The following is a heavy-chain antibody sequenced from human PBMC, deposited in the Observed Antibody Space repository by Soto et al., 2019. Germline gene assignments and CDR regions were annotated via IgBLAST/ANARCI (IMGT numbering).Heavy chain of an antibody. V-gene: IGHV5-10-1*01. CDR1: GYSFTSYW. J-gene: IGHJ5*02. CDR3: ARWDSNNNWFDP. Sequence: ESLKISCKGSGYSFTSYWISWVRQMPGKGLEWMGRIDPSDSYTNYSPSFQGHVTISADKSISTAYLQWSSLKALDTAMYYCARWDSNNNWFDPWGQGTLVTVSS. D-gene: IGHD6-13*01. CDR2: IDPSDSYT.